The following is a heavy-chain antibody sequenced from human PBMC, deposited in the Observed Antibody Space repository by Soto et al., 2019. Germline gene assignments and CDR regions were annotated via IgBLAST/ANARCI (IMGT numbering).Heavy chain of an antibody. CDR2: IDPSDSYT. D-gene: IGHD3-10*01. Sequence: PGESLKLSCKGSGYSFTSYWISWVRQMPGKGLEWMGRIDPSDSYTNYSPSFQGHVTISADKSISTAYLQWSSLKASDTAMYYCARLDYRVYYYYGMDVWGQGTTVTVYS. V-gene: IGHV5-10-1*01. CDR3: ARLDYRVYYYYGMDV. CDR1: GYSFTSYW. J-gene: IGHJ6*02.